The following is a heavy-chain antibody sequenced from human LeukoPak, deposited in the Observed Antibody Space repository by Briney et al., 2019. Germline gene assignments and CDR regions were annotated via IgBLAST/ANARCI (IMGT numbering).Heavy chain of an antibody. J-gene: IGHJ4*02. CDR3: SRESGPFCPFGY. Sequence: SETLSLTCGVSGGSISGTNWWSWVRQPPGQGLEWIGEISLAGQTNYNPSLNGQVTMSLDKSSNQLSLHLTSVTAADTATYFCSRESGPFCPFGYWGQGTLVIVSS. D-gene: IGHD1-26*01. CDR2: ISLAGQT. CDR1: GGSISGTNW. V-gene: IGHV4/OR15-8*02.